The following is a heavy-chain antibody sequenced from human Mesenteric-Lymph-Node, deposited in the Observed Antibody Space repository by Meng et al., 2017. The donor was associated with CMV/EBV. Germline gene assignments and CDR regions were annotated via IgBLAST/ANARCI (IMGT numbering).Heavy chain of an antibody. J-gene: IGHJ4*02. CDR3: ARAPILVATIWVY. CDR2: ISWNSGSI. D-gene: IGHD5-12*01. V-gene: IGHV3-9*01. CDR1: GFTFDDYA. Sequence: GGSLRLSCAASGFTFDDYAMHWVRQAPGKGLEWVSGISWNSGSIGYVDSVKGRFTISRDNAENSLYLQMNSLRAEDTAVYYCARAPILVATIWVYWGQGTLVTVSS.